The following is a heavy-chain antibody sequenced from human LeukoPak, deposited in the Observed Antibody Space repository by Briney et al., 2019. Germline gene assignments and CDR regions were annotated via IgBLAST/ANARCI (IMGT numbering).Heavy chain of an antibody. CDR2: ICPRDGST. CDR1: GYSFTSNY. CDR3: ARDQEAFDY. V-gene: IGHV1-46*01. J-gene: IGHJ4*02. Sequence: ASVKVSCKASGYSFTSNYIHWVRQAPGQGLEWMGMICPRDGSTSYAQKFQGRVTVTRDTSTSTVHMELSGLRSEDAAVYYCARDQEAFDYWGQGTLVTVSS.